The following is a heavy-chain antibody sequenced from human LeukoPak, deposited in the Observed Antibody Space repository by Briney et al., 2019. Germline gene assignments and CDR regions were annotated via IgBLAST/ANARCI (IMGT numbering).Heavy chain of an antibody. V-gene: IGHV3-23*01. Sequence: GSLRLSCAASGFTVSNNYMSWVRQAPGKGLEWVSAISGSGGSTYYADSVKGRFTISRDNSKNTLYLQMNSLRAEDTAVYYCAKTGLAFEYFQHWGQGTLVTVSS. CDR2: ISGSGGST. CDR3: AKTGLAFEYFQH. CDR1: GFTVSNNY. D-gene: IGHD6-19*01. J-gene: IGHJ1*01.